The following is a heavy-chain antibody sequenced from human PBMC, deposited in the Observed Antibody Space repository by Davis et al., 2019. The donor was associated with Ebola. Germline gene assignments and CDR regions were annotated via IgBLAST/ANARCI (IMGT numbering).Heavy chain of an antibody. CDR3: ARGWLRGGMDV. CDR2: TYYTSKWYN. J-gene: IGHJ6*02. D-gene: IGHD5-12*01. V-gene: IGHV6-1*01. CDR1: GDRVSSQGPA. Sequence: HSQTLSLTCYISGDRVSSQGPAWNWIRQSPSRGLEWLGRTYYTSKWYNDYAVSVKSRISINPDTSKNQVSLQLNSVTPEDTAVYYCARGWLRGGMDVWDEGTTVTV.